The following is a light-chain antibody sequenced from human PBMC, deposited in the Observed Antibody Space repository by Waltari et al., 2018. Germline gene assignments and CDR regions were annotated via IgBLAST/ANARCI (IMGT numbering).Light chain of an antibody. V-gene: IGKV3-11*01. CDR3: QQRSDWPRT. CDR1: QNVNNY. CDR2: DAS. J-gene: IGKJ2*01. Sequence: VLTQSPATLSLSPGERATLSCRASQNVNNYLAWYQQRPGQAPRLLLHDASNRATGVPARFSGSGSGTEFTFSISSLEPEDFAVYYCQQRSDWPRTFGQGTKLETK.